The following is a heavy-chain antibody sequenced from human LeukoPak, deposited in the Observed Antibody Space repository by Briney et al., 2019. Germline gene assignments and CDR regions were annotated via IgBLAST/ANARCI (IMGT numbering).Heavy chain of an antibody. CDR2: IIPIFGIA. CDR1: GGTFSSYA. V-gene: IGHV1-69*04. CDR3: ARDCTNGVCHLPLYYYGMDV. D-gene: IGHD2-8*01. Sequence: SVKVSCKASGGTFSSYAISWVRQAPGQGLEWMGRIIPIFGIANYAQKFQGRVTITADKSTSTAYMELSSLRSEDTAVYYCARDCTNGVCHLPLYYYGMDVRGQGTTVTVSS. J-gene: IGHJ6*02.